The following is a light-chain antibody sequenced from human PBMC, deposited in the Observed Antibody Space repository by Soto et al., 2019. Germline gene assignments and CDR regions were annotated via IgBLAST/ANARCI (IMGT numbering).Light chain of an antibody. Sequence: EIVLAQSPGTMSLSPGERATLSCRASQSASSSYLAWYKQKPGQAPKLLLYGASSRATGIPDRFSGSGSGTDFTLTISRLEPEDFAVYCCQQYGRPQTFGQWTKLEIK. J-gene: IGKJ1*01. CDR3: QQYGRPQT. CDR1: QSASSSY. CDR2: GAS. V-gene: IGKV3-20*01.